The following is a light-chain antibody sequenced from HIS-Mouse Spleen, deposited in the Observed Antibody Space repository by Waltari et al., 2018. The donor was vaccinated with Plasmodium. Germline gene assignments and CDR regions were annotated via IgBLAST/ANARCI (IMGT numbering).Light chain of an antibody. V-gene: IGKV3-11*01. CDR2: DAS. CDR1: QSVSSY. J-gene: IGKJ4*01. CDR3: QQRSNWPPLT. Sequence: IVLTQSPATLSLSPGERATLSCRASQSVSSYLAWYQQKPGQAPRLLIYDASNRATGIPARFSGSWAGTDITLTISSLEPEDFAVYYCQQRSNWPPLTFGGGTKVEIK.